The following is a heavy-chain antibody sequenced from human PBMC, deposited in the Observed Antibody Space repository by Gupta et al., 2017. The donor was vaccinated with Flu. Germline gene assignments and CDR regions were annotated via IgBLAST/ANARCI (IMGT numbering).Heavy chain of an antibody. D-gene: IGHD6-19*01. CDR2: ISGSGGST. Sequence: EVQLLESGGGLVQPGGSLRLSCAASGFTFSSYAMSWVRQAPGKGLEWVSAISGSGGSTYYADSVKGWFTISRDNSKNTLYLQMNSLRAEDTAVYYCAKDRRSGWYGANWFDPWGQGTLVTVSS. CDR1: GFTFSSYA. J-gene: IGHJ5*02. V-gene: IGHV3-23*01. CDR3: AKDRRSGWYGANWFDP.